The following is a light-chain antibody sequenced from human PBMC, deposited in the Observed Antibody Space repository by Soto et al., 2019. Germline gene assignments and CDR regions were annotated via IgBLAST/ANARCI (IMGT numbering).Light chain of an antibody. CDR1: QSVSSF. J-gene: IGKJ3*01. CDR3: QQRGNWPPT. V-gene: IGKV3-11*01. Sequence: EIVLTQSPATLSLSPGERAILSCRVSQSVSSFLAWYQQKPGQPPRLLIYDASNRATGIPGRFSGSGSGTDFTLTISSLEPEDFAAYYCQQRGNWPPTFGPGTKVDI. CDR2: DAS.